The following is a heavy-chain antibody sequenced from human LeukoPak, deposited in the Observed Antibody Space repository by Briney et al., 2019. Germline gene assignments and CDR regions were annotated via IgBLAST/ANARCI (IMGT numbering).Heavy chain of an antibody. Sequence: GGSLRLSCAASGFTFSSYAMSWVRQVPGKGLEWVSSISGSGGRTYYANSVKGRFTISRDNAKNSLYLQMNSLRAEDTAVYYCARYSRGAYYYYMDVWGKGTTVTVSS. CDR2: ISGSGGRT. D-gene: IGHD5-12*01. CDR1: GFTFSSYA. J-gene: IGHJ6*03. V-gene: IGHV3-23*01. CDR3: ARYSRGAYYYYMDV.